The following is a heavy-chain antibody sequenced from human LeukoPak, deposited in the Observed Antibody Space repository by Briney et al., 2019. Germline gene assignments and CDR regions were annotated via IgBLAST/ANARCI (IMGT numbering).Heavy chain of an antibody. J-gene: IGHJ6*02. Sequence: GASVKVSCKASGYTFTSYGISWVRQAPGQGLEWMGWINPNSGGTNYAQKFQGRVTMTRDTSISTAYMELSRLRSDDTAVYYCARDGGLDVWGQGTTVTVSS. CDR3: ARDGGLDV. D-gene: IGHD3-16*01. CDR1: GYTFTSYG. V-gene: IGHV1-2*02. CDR2: INPNSGGT.